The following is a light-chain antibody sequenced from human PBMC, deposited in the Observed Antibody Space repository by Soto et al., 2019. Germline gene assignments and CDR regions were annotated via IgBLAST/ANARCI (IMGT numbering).Light chain of an antibody. CDR2: DVS. V-gene: IGLV2-11*01. J-gene: IGLJ1*01. Sequence: QSALTQPRSVSGSPGQSVTISCTGTSSDVGGYNYVSWYQQHPGKAPTLLIYDVSKRPSGVPDRFSGSKSGNTASLTISGVQAEDEADYYCCSYAGSYTFVFGTGTKLTVL. CDR1: SSDVGGYNY. CDR3: CSYAGSYTFV.